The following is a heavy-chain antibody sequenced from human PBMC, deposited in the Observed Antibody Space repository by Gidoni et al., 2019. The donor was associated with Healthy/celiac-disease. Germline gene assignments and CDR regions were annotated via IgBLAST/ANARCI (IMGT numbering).Heavy chain of an antibody. J-gene: IGHJ4*02. Sequence: QVQLVESGGGVVQPGRSLRLSCAASVFTFSSYGMHWVRQAPGKGLEWVAVIWYDGSNKYYADSGKGRFTISRDNSKNTLYLQMNSLRAEDTAGYYCARGAVGAAAYYFDYWGQGTLVTVSS. CDR3: ARGAVGAAAYYFDY. D-gene: IGHD2-15*01. CDR2: IWYDGSNK. CDR1: VFTFSSYG. V-gene: IGHV3-33*01.